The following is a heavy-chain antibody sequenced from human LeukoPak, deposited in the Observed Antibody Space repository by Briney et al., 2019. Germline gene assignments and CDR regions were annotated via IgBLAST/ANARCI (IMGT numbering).Heavy chain of an antibody. J-gene: IGHJ6*02. CDR2: FDPEDGET. Sequence: GASVNVSCKVSGYTITELSMHWVRQAPGKGLEWMGGFDPEDGETIYAQKFQGRVTMTEDTSTDTAYMELSSLRSEDTAVYYCATSTALGSGMVRGVTQGYYYYYGMDVWGQGTTVTVSS. V-gene: IGHV1-24*01. CDR1: GYTITELS. D-gene: IGHD3-10*01. CDR3: ATSTALGSGMVRGVTQGYYYYYGMDV.